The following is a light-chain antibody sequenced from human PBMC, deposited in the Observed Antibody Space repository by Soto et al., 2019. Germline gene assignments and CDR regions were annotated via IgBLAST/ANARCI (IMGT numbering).Light chain of an antibody. V-gene: IGKV3-15*01. Sequence: EIVMTQSPATLSVSPGERATLSCRASQSFSSNLAWYQQKPGQAPRLLIYGASTRATGIPARFSGSGSGTEFTLTISSLQSEDFAVYYCHQYNNWPQTFGQGTKVEIK. CDR1: QSFSSN. CDR3: HQYNNWPQT. J-gene: IGKJ1*01. CDR2: GAS.